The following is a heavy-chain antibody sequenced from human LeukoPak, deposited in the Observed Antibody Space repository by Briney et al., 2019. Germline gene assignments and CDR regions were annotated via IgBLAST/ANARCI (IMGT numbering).Heavy chain of an antibody. V-gene: IGHV4-34*01. CDR2: INHSGST. CDR3: ATLARDDSSGYYYVDFDY. J-gene: IGHJ4*02. D-gene: IGHD3-22*01. Sequence: PSETLFLTCAVYGGSFSGYYWSWIRQPPGKGLEWIGEINHSGSTNYNPSLKSRVTISVDTSKNQFSLKLSSVTAADTAVYYCATLARDDSSGYYYVDFDYWGQGTLVTVSS. CDR1: GGSFSGYY.